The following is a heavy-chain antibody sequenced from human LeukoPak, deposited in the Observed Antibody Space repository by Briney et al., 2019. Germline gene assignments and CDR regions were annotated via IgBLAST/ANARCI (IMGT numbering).Heavy chain of an antibody. CDR1: GFTFSSYG. Sequence: PGGYLRLSCAASGFTFSSYGMHWVRQAPGKGLEWVTVISYDGSNKYYADSVKGRFTISRDNSKNTLYLQMNSLRAEDTAVYYCARRPIKYYYYGMDVWGQGTTVTVSS. V-gene: IGHV3-30*03. CDR3: ARRPIKYYYYGMDV. J-gene: IGHJ6*02. CDR2: ISYDGSNK.